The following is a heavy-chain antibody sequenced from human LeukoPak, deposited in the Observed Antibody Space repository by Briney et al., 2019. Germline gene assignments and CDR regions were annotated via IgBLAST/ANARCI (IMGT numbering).Heavy chain of an antibody. J-gene: IGHJ6*03. CDR3: AKDMVIGNYYYYYMDV. D-gene: IGHD3-16*02. CDR2: IQYDGSNE. Sequence: GGSLRLSCAASRFTFSSYGMHWVRQAPGKGLEWVAYIQYDGSNEQYADSVKGRFSISRDSSKNILYLQMNSLRAEDTAVYYCAKDMVIGNYYYYYMDVWGKGTTVTISS. CDR1: RFTFSSYG. V-gene: IGHV3-30*02.